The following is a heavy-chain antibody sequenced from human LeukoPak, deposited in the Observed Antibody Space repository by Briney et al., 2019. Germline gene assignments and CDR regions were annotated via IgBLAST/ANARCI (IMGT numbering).Heavy chain of an antibody. V-gene: IGHV4-59*01. J-gene: IGHJ4*02. Sequence: SETLSLTCTVSGGSISNYYWNWIRQPPGKGLEWIGYVYYSGSTIYNPSLKSRVTISVDTSKNQFSLKLNSVTAADTAVYYCARAVAVAAPLGYWGQGTLVTVSS. CDR1: GGSISNYY. CDR3: ARAVAVAAPLGY. D-gene: IGHD6-19*01. CDR2: VYYSGST.